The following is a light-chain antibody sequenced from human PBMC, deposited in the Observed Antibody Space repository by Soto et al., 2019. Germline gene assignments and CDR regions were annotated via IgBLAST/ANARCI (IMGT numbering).Light chain of an antibody. J-gene: IGKJ4*01. CDR3: QRRTTGT. CDR2: DAS. CDR1: QSISNF. Sequence: EIALTQSPATLSLSPGDSATLSCRASQSISNFLAWYQQKPGQAPRLLIYDASHRVTGVPGRFSGSGSGTDFTLTISSLEPDDFAVDHCQRRTTGTFGGGTKVEI. V-gene: IGKV3-11*01.